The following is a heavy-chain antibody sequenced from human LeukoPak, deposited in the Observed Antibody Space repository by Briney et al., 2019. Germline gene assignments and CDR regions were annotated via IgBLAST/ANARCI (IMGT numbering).Heavy chain of an antibody. CDR2: IIPIFGTA. CDR1: GGTFNIYA. J-gene: IGHJ4*02. D-gene: IGHD4-11*01. Sequence: ASVKVSCKASGGTFNIYAISWVRQAPGQGLEWMGGIIPIFGTATYAQKFQGRVTISADKSTSTAYMELSSLRSEDTAVYYCARLDRQFYPPHFDYWGQGTLVTVSS. CDR3: ARLDRQFYPPHFDY. V-gene: IGHV1-69*06.